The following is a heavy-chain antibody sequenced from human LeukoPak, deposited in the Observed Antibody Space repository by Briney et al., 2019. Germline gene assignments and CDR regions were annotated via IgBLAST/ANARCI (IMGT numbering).Heavy chain of an antibody. CDR2: ISSSSSHI. D-gene: IGHD6-13*01. CDR3: ARDHYSRNDY. CDR1: GFAFNTYS. V-gene: IGHV3-48*02. Sequence: GGSLRLSCAASGFAFNTYSMNWVRQAPGKGLEWLSYISSSSSHIYYADSVKGRFTISRDDAKNSLYLQMNSLRDEDTAVYYCARDHYSRNDYWGQGTLVTVSS. J-gene: IGHJ4*02.